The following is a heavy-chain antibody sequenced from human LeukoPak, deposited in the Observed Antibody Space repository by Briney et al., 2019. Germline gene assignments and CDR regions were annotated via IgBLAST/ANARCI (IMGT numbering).Heavy chain of an antibody. Sequence: SQALSLTCTVSGGSISSGGYYWSWIRQPPGKGLERIGYIFYSGSTNYNPSLKSRVTISVDTSKNQFSLKLSSVTAADTAVYYCARLSAGIRPNFDYWGQGTLVTVSS. CDR2: IFYSGST. D-gene: IGHD6-19*01. CDR1: GGSISSGGYY. CDR3: ARLSAGIRPNFDY. J-gene: IGHJ4*02. V-gene: IGHV4-61*08.